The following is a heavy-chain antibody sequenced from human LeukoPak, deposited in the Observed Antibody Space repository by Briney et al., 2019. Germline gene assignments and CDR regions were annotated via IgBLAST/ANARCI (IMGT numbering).Heavy chain of an antibody. CDR2: ISSSSSYI. V-gene: IGHV3-21*01. CDR3: ARDAEQYHSSGYYLGALDI. D-gene: IGHD3-22*01. Sequence: GGSLRLSCAASVFTFSNYKMNWVRQAPGKGLEWVSFISSSSSYIYYADSVKGRFTISRDNAKNSLYLQMNSLRAEDTAVYYCARDAEQYHSSGYYLGALDIWGQGTVVTVSS. CDR1: VFTFSNYK. J-gene: IGHJ3*02.